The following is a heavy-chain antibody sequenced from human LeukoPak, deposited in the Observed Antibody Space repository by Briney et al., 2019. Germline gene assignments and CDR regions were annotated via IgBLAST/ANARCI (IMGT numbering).Heavy chain of an antibody. CDR3: ARVPGSYDSGFDY. V-gene: IGHV3-30*04. Sequence: GRSLRLSCAASGFTFSSYAMHWVRQAPGKGLEWVAVISYDGSNKYYADSVKGRFTISRDNSKNTLYLQMNSLRAEDTAVYYCARVPGSYDSGFDYWGQGTLVTVSS. CDR1: GFTFSSYA. J-gene: IGHJ4*02. CDR2: ISYDGSNK. D-gene: IGHD3-10*01.